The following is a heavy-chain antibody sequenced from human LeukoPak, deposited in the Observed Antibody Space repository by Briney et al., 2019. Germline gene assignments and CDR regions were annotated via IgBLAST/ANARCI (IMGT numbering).Heavy chain of an antibody. J-gene: IGHJ6*02. CDR2: IYYSGGT. D-gene: IGHD5-18*01. V-gene: IGHV4-39*07. CDR1: GGSISSSSYY. Sequence: SETLSLTCTVSGGSISSSSYYWGWIRQPPGKGLEWIGSIYYSGGTYYNPSLKSRVTISADTSKNQFSLKLSSVTAADTAVYYCARDTVDTAMVFDYYYYYGMDVWGQGTTVTVSS. CDR3: ARDTVDTAMVFDYYYYYGMDV.